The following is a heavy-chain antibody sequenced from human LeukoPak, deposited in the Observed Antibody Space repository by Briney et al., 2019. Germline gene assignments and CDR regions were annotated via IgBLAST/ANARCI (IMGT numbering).Heavy chain of an antibody. J-gene: IGHJ3*02. V-gene: IGHV4-4*07. D-gene: IGHD3-10*01. Sequence: SETLSLTCTVSGGSFSSYYWTWIRQPAGKGLEWIGRIQPSGNTMYNPSLESRVTLSIGTSKKEFSLSLSSVTAADTAVYYCASHYSEWGIDAFDIWGQGTVVTVSS. CDR1: GGSFSSYY. CDR2: IQPSGNT. CDR3: ASHYSEWGIDAFDI.